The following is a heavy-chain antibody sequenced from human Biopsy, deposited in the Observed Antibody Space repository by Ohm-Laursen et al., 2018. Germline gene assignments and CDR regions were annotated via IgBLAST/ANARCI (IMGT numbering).Heavy chain of an antibody. J-gene: IGHJ3*02. D-gene: IGHD3-22*01. V-gene: IGHV3-15*01. CDR2: IKNEIDGGTT. CDR3: THHYDASDDVFDI. CDR1: GFSFSGFS. Sequence: SLRLSCTASGFSFSGFSMNWVRQAPGKGLEWVGRIKNEIDGGTTDYAAPVKGRFTILRDDSKNMLFLQMDSLKTEDTAVYYCTHHYDASDDVFDIWGQGTVVTVSS.